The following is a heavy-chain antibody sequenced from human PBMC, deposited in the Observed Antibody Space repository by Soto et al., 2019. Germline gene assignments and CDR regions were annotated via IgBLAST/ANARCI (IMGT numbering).Heavy chain of an antibody. CDR1: GGSFSGYY. Sequence: SETLSLTCAINGGSFSGYYWSWIRQPPGKGLEWIGEINHSGSTNYNPSLKSRVTVSVDTSKNQFSLKLSSVTAADTAVYYCARGLTTVTTVRYFDYWGQGTQVTVS. V-gene: IGHV4-34*01. J-gene: IGHJ4*02. CDR2: INHSGST. D-gene: IGHD4-17*01. CDR3: ARGLTTVTTVRYFDY.